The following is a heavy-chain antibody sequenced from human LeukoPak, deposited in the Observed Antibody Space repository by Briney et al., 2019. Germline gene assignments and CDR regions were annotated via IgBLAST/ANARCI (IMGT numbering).Heavy chain of an antibody. D-gene: IGHD6-19*01. CDR3: ARSLLPGIAVAVAY. V-gene: IGHV1-18*01. J-gene: IGHJ4*02. CDR1: GYTFTNYG. Sequence: ASVKVSCKASGYTFTNYGISWVRQAPGQGLEWLGWISAYNGNTNYAQKLQGRVTMTTDTSTSTAYMELRSLRSGDTAVYYCARSLLPGIAVAVAYWGQGTLVTVSS. CDR2: ISAYNGNT.